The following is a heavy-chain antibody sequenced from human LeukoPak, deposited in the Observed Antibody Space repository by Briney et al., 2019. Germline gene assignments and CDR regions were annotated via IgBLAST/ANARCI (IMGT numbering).Heavy chain of an antibody. Sequence: GASVKVSCKASGYTFTSYGISWVRQAPGQGLEWMGWISAYNGNTNYAQKLQGRVTMTTDTSTSTAYMELRSLRSDDTAVYYCARVAVAGTWYYYYGMDVWGQGTTVTVSS. CDR3: ARVAVAGTWYYYYGMDV. V-gene: IGHV1-18*01. J-gene: IGHJ6*02. CDR1: GYTFTSYG. D-gene: IGHD6-19*01. CDR2: ISAYNGNT.